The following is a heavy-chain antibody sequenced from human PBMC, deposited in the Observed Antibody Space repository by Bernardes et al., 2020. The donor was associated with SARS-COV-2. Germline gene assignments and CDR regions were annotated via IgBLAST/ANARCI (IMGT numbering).Heavy chain of an antibody. CDR2: IYWDDDT. CDR3: AHSRSLHSRGWYSHFDY. V-gene: IGHV2-5*02. CDR1: GFSLTTSAVG. D-gene: IGHD6-19*01. J-gene: IGHJ4*02. Sequence: SGPTLVKPTQTLTLTCTFSGFSLTTSAVGVGWFRQPPGKALEWLALIYWDDDTRYSTSLKTRLTITKDTSKNQVVLTLTDMDPVDTATYYCAHSRSLHSRGWYSHFDYWGPGTLVTVSS.